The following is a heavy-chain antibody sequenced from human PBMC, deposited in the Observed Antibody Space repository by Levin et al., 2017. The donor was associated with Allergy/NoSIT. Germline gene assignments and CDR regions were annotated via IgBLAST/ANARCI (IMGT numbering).Heavy chain of an antibody. D-gene: IGHD6-19*01. J-gene: IGHJ4*02. CDR3: ARDSRGWYYFDS. Sequence: SETLSLDCNVSGASINDDYWTWIRQPPGKGLEWIDYIYKSGRTNYNPSLKSRVTISADRSKNAFSLRLTSVTAADTAVYYCARDSRGWYYFDSWGQGTLVTVSP. CDR2: IYKSGRT. CDR1: GASINDDY. V-gene: IGHV4-59*01.